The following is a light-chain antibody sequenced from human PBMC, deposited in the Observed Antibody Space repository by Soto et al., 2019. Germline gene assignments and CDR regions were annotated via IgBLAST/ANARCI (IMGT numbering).Light chain of an antibody. V-gene: IGKV3-20*01. J-gene: IGKJ2*01. CDR2: AAS. CDR3: HHYDSSPPYT. Sequence: EIVLTQSPATLSLSPGERATLSCRASRSFASSYLAWYQHKPGQAPRLLIYAASSRDTGIPDRFIGSGSGTEFTLTISRLEPDDSAVYYCHHYDSSPPYTFGQGTKLEIK. CDR1: RSFASSY.